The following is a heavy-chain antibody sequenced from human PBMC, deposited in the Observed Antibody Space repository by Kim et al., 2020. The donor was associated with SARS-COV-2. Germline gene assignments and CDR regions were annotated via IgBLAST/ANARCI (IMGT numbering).Heavy chain of an antibody. V-gene: IGHV3-33*01. Sequence: GGSLRLSCAASGFTFSSYGMHWVRQAPGKGLEWVALIWFDGSDKYYADSVKGRFTISRDKSKNTLYLQMNSLRAEDTAVYYCARDSVAYYGMDVWGQGTTVTVSS. D-gene: IGHD6-19*01. CDR1: GFTFSSYG. CDR2: IWFDGSDK. J-gene: IGHJ6*02. CDR3: ARDSVAYYGMDV.